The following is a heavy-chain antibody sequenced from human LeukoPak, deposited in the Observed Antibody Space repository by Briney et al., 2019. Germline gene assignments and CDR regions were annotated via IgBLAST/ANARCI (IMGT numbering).Heavy chain of an antibody. V-gene: IGHV3-11*01. CDR2: ISSSGSTI. D-gene: IGHD2-2*01. J-gene: IGHJ6*03. CDR3: ARVAGGVVPAATRYYMDV. CDR1: AFTFSDYY. Sequence: GGSLRLSCAASAFTFSDYYMSWILQAPGKGLEWVSYISSSGSTIYYADYVKGRFTISRDNATNSLYLQMNSLRAEQTAVQYCARVAGGVVPAATRYYMDVWGKGTPVIVSS.